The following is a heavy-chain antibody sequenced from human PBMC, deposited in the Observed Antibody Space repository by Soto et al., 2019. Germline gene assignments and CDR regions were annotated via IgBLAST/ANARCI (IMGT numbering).Heavy chain of an antibody. V-gene: IGHV6-1*01. J-gene: IGHJ5*02. Sequence: SQTLSLTCAISGDSVSSNTAAWNWIRSSPSRGLEWLGRTYYRSNWRHDYAVSVKSRITVNPDTSKNHFSLQLNSVTPDDTAVYYCALVGSATRFDPWGQSTMVTVTS. CDR2: TYYRSNWRH. CDR3: ALVGSATRFDP. D-gene: IGHD3-9*01. CDR1: GDSVSSNTAA.